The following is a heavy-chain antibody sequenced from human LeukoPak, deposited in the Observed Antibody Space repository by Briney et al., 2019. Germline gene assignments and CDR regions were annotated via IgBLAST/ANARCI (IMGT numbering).Heavy chain of an antibody. V-gene: IGHV3-23*01. D-gene: IGHD3-22*01. CDR3: AKWDSSGQLVDY. Sequence: GGSLRLSCAASGXTFSTYAMIWVRQAPGKGREWVSGISGSGASTYYADSVKGRFTISRYNSKNTVYLQMNSLRAEDTAVYYCAKWDSSGQLVDYWGQGTLVTVSS. CDR1: GXTFSTYA. J-gene: IGHJ4*02. CDR2: ISGSGAST.